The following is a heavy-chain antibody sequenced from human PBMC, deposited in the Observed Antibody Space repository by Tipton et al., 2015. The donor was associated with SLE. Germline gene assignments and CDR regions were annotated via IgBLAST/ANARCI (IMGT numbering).Heavy chain of an antibody. CDR1: GFTFSSYE. D-gene: IGHD6-19*01. Sequence: GSLRLSCAASGFTFSSYEMNWVRQAPGKGLEWVSYISSSGSTIYYADSVKGRFTISRDNAKNSLYLQMNSLRAEDTAVYYCASASSGWYKRYFQHWGQGTLVTVSS. CDR3: ASASSGWYKRYFQH. J-gene: IGHJ1*01. V-gene: IGHV3-48*03. CDR2: ISSSGSTI.